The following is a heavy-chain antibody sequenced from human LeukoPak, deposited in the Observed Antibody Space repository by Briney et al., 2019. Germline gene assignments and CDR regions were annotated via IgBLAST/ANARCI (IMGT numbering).Heavy chain of an antibody. Sequence: GGSLRLSCGASGITFSSYSMNWVRQAPGKGLEWVSYISSSGSTKYYADSVKGRFTISRDNAKNSLYLQMNSLRAEDTALYHCAKDVGRLERNPDYWGQGTLVTVSS. D-gene: IGHD1-1*01. J-gene: IGHJ4*02. V-gene: IGHV3-48*01. CDR1: GITFSSYS. CDR2: ISSSGSTK. CDR3: AKDVGRLERNPDY.